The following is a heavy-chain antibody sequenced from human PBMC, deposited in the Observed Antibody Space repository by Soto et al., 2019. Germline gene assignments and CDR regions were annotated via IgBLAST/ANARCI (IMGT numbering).Heavy chain of an antibody. V-gene: IGHV1-18*01. CDR3: ARLFSAGWLALDY. D-gene: IGHD6-19*01. Sequence: GASVKVSCKPSEDTFSSYSFSWVRQAPGQGLDWMGWINTYDGNTYHAQSYQGRVTMTTDTPTSSAYMELRSLTSDDTAVYYCARLFSAGWLALDYWGQGTLVTV. CDR2: INTYDGNT. CDR1: EDTFSSYS. J-gene: IGHJ4*02.